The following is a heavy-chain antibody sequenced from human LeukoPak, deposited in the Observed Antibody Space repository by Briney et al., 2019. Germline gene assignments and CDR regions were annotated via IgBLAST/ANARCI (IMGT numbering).Heavy chain of an antibody. D-gene: IGHD6-13*01. Sequence: GGSLRLSCAASGFTFSSYEMNWVRQSPGKGLEWVSYISTSCSTIYYADSVMGRFTISRDNAKNSLYLQMNSLRAEDTAVYYCARQAPAGFDYWGQGTLVTVSS. V-gene: IGHV3-48*03. CDR1: GFTFSSYE. J-gene: IGHJ4*02. CDR3: ARQAPAGFDY. CDR2: ISTSCSTI.